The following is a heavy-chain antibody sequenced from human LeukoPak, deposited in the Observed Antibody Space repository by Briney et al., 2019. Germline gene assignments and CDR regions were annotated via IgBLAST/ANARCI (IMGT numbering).Heavy chain of an antibody. CDR1: GFSFSDYY. CDR3: ARDVEQWLVRVYYFDY. Sequence: PGGSLRLSCAASGFSFSDYYMTWIRQAPGKGLEWISNINQNSYTMYYADSVKGRFTISRDNAKNSLYLQMYSLRAEDTAVYYCARDVEQWLVRVYYFDYWGQGTLVTVSS. D-gene: IGHD6-19*01. V-gene: IGHV3-11*04. J-gene: IGHJ4*02. CDR2: INQNSYTM.